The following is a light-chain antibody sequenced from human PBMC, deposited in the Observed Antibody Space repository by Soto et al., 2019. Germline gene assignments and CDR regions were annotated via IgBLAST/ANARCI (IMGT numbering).Light chain of an antibody. CDR3: QQYGSSPPT. CDR1: QSVSSDS. J-gene: IGKJ2*01. V-gene: IGKV3-20*01. CDR2: GAS. Sequence: EIVLTQSPGTLSFSPGERATLSCRASQSVSSDSLAWYQQKPGQAPRLLIYGASSRATGIPDRFSGSGSGTDFTLTVSRLEPGDFAVFYCQQYGSSPPTFGQGTKVEIK.